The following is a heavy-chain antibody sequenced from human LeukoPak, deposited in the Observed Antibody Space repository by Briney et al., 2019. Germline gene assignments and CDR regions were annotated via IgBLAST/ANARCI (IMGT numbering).Heavy chain of an antibody. V-gene: IGHV3-30*02. Sequence: PGGSLRLSCAASGFTFSSYGMHWVRQAPGKGLEWVAFIRYDGSNKYYADSVKGRFTISRDNSKNTLYLQMNSLRAEDTAVYYCAKDALITMIVDAVNWFDPWGQGTLVTVSS. D-gene: IGHD3-22*01. CDR2: IRYDGSNK. CDR3: AKDALITMIVDAVNWFDP. CDR1: GFTFSSYG. J-gene: IGHJ5*02.